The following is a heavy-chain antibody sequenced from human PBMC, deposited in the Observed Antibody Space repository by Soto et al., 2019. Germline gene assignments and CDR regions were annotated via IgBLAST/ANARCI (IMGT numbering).Heavy chain of an antibody. Sequence: QVQLVQSGAEVKKPGSWVKVSCKASGGTFSSYAISWVRQAPGQGLEWMGGIIPIFGTANYAQKFQGRVTNTADESTSTAYMELSSLRSEDTAGYYCAGDLVREDGYYDYWGQGTLVTVGS. V-gene: IGHV1-69*12. CDR1: GGTFSSYA. D-gene: IGHD3-16*02. CDR3: AGDLVREDGYYDY. CDR2: IIPIFGTA. J-gene: IGHJ4*02.